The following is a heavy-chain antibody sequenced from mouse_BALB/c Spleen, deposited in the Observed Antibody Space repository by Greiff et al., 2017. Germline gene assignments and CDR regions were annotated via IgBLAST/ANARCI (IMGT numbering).Heavy chain of an antibody. CDR1: GFTFSSYG. D-gene: IGHD1-1*01. V-gene: IGHV5-6-3*01. CDR2: INSNGGST. CDR3: ARERYYGSSYDAMDY. J-gene: IGHJ4*01. Sequence: EVQRVESGGGLVQPGGSLKLSCAASGFTFSSYGMSWVRQTPDKRLELVATINSNGGSTYYPDSVKGRFTISRDNAKNTLYLQMSSLKSEDTAMYYCARERYYGSSYDAMDYWGQGTSVTVSS.